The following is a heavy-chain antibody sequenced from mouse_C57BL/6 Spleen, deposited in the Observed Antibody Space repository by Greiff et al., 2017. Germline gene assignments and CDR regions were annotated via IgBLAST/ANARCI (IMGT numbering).Heavy chain of an antibody. CDR1: GYAFSSYW. CDR2: IYPGDGDT. J-gene: IGHJ2*01. CDR3: ARGITTVGGFDY. Sequence: VQLHQSGAELVKPGASVKISCKASGYAFSSYWMNWVKQRPGKGLEWIGQIYPGDGDTNYNGKFKGKATLTADKSSSTAYMQLSSLTSEDSAVYFCARGITTVGGFDYWGQGTTLTVSS. D-gene: IGHD1-1*01. V-gene: IGHV1-80*01.